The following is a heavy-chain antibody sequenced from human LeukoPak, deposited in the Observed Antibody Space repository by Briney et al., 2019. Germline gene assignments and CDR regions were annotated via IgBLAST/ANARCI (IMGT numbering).Heavy chain of an antibody. CDR2: ISGSDEST. V-gene: IGHV3-23*01. J-gene: IGHJ3*02. CDR3: ANRRLGRGALDI. Sequence: PGGSLRPSCAASGFTFSSYDMSWIRQAPGKGLEWVSEISGSDESTKYVDSVKGRFTISRDNSKNTLYLLLNSLRVDDTAVYYCANRRLGRGALDIWGQGTMVTVSS. CDR1: GFTFSSYD. D-gene: IGHD7-27*01.